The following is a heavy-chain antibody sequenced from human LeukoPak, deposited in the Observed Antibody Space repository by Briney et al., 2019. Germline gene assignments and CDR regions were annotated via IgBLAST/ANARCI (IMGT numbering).Heavy chain of an antibody. V-gene: IGHV1-18*01. D-gene: IGHD1-26*01. J-gene: IGHJ4*02. CDR1: GYTFTSYG. CDR2: ISAYNGNT. CDR3: ARGAESLGSPGIDY. Sequence: WASVKVSCKASGYTFTSYGISWVRQAPGQGLEWMGWISAYNGNTNYAQKLQGRVTMTTDTSTSTAYMELRSLRSDDTAVYYCARGAESLGSPGIDYWGQGTLVTVSS.